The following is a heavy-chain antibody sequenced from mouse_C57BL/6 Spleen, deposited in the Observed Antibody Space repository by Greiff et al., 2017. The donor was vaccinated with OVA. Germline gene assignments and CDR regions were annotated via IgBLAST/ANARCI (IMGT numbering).Heavy chain of an antibody. CDR1: GFTFSSYA. Sequence: EVHLVESGEGLVKPGGSLKLSCAASGFTFSSYAMSWVRQTPEKRLEWVAYISSGGDYIYYADTVKGRFTISSDNARNTLYLQMSSLKSEDTAMYYCTRENYGSSYYFDYWGQGTTLTVSS. V-gene: IGHV5-9-1*02. CDR3: TRENYGSSYYFDY. CDR2: ISSGGDYI. D-gene: IGHD1-1*01. J-gene: IGHJ2*01.